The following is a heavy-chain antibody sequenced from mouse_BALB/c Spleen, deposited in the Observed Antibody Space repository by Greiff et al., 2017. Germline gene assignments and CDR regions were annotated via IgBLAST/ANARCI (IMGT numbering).Heavy chain of an antibody. CDR2: ISYSGST. V-gene: IGHV3-2*02. J-gene: IGHJ1*01. CDR3: ARTGYYGNYWYFDV. D-gene: IGHD2-1*01. CDR1: GYSITSDYA. Sequence: EVQLVESGPGLVKPSQSLSLTCTVTGYSITSDYAWNWIRQFPGNKLEWMGYISYSGSTSYNPSLKSRISITRDTSKNQFFLQLNSVTTEDTATYYCARTGYYGNYWYFDVWGAGTTVTVSS.